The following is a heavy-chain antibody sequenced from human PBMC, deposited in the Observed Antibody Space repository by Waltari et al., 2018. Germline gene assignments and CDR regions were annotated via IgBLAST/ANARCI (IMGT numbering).Heavy chain of an antibody. CDR3: VTARYCSGGSCYSLDY. CDR1: GYTFTDYY. Sequence: EVQLVQSGAEVKKPGATVKISCKASGYTFTDYYMHWVQQAPGKGLEWMGRVDPEDGETIYAEKFQGRVTITADTSTDTAYMELSSLRSEDTAVYYCVTARYCSGGSCYSLDYWGQGTLVTVSS. D-gene: IGHD2-15*01. V-gene: IGHV1-69-2*01. J-gene: IGHJ4*02. CDR2: VDPEDGET.